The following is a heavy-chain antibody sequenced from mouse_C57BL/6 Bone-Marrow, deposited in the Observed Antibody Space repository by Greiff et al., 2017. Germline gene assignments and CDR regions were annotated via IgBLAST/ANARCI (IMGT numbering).Heavy chain of an antibody. Sequence: VQLKQSGAELVRPGTSVKVSCKASGYAFTNYLIEWVKQRPGQGLEWIGVINPGSGGTNNNEKFKGKATLTADKSASTAYMQLSSLTSEDSAVYFCARDGGTAQATWAWVSYRGQRALVTVSA. CDR1: GYAFTNYL. J-gene: IGHJ3*01. D-gene: IGHD3-2*02. CDR3: ARDGGTAQATWAWVSY. CDR2: INPGSGGT. V-gene: IGHV1-54*01.